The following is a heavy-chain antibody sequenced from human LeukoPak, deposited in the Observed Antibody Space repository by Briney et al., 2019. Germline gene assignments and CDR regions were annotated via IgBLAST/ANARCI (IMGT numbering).Heavy chain of an antibody. CDR1: GFTFRSYS. CDR2: ITSGSSPI. J-gene: IGHJ4*02. V-gene: IGHV3-48*02. CDR3: ARRAYGDDSFDY. D-gene: IGHD4-17*01. Sequence: GGSLRLSCAASGFTFRSYSMNWVRQAPGKGLVWVSYITSGSSPIYYADSVKGRFTISRDNAKNSLYLQMNSLRDEDTAVYYCARRAYGDDSFDYWGQGTLVTVSS.